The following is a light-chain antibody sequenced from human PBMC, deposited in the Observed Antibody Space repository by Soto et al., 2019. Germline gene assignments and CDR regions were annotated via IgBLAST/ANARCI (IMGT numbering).Light chain of an antibody. CDR1: SSDVGGYNY. V-gene: IGLV2-14*01. Sequence: QSALTQPASVSGSPGQSITISCTVTSSDVGGYNYVSWYQHLPVKAPKLVIFEVSNRPSGISNRFSGSKSDNTASLTISGLQAEDEADYYCSSYRTNSTWVLGGGTKVTVL. J-gene: IGLJ3*02. CDR3: SSYRTNSTWV. CDR2: EVS.